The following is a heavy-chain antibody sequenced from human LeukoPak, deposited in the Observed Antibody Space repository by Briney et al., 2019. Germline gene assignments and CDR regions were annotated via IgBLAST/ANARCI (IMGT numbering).Heavy chain of an antibody. J-gene: IGHJ4*02. CDR1: GFTFSDSY. V-gene: IGHV3-11*04. Sequence: GGSLRLSCAASGFTFSDSYMTWVRQAPGKGVEWVAYISGSGHDISYSESAKGRFTISRDNAKNSLYLQMNSLRAEDTAVYYCARTKNYGDYVPTRWGQGTLVTVSS. CDR2: ISGSGHDI. CDR3: ARTKNYGDYVPTR. D-gene: IGHD4-17*01.